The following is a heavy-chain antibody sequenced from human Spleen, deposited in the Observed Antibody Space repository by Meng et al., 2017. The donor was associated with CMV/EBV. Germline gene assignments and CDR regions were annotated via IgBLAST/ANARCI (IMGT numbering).Heavy chain of an antibody. J-gene: IGHJ6*02. CDR3: AREGELVYCGVDCYSLGMDV. V-gene: IGHV3-21*01. CDR1: GFTFSSYS. D-gene: IGHD2-21*01. CDR2: ISSSSSYI. Sequence: GGSLRLSCAASGFTFSSYSMNWVRQAPGKGLEWVSSISSSSSYIYYADSVKGRFTISRDNAKNSLYLQMNSLRAEDTAVYYCAREGELVYCGVDCYSLGMDVWGQGTTVTVSS.